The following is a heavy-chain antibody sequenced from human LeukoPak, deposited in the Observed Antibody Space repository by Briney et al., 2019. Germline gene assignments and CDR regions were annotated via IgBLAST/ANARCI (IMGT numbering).Heavy chain of an antibody. CDR3: AKQESVGGWHFFDY. CDR1: GFTFSTYA. Sequence: GGSLRLSCAASGFTFSTYAMGWVRQAPGKGLEWVSVISDGGDTTYYADSVKGRFTVSRDNSKNTLSLQLNRLRVEDTAIYYCAKQESVGGWHFFDYWGQGTLVSVSS. V-gene: IGHV3-23*01. CDR2: ISDGGDTT. D-gene: IGHD6-19*01. J-gene: IGHJ4*02.